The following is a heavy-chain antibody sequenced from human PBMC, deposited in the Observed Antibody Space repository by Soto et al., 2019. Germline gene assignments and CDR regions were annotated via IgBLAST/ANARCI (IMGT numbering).Heavy chain of an antibody. CDR2: INHSGST. Sequence: QVQLQQWGAGLLKPSETLSLTCAVYGGSFSGYYWSWIRQPPWKGLEWIGEINHSGSTNYNPSLKSRVTISVDTSKNQFSLKLSSVTAADTAVYYCARGERGYSYGLDYWGQGTLVTVSS. CDR1: GGSFSGYY. V-gene: IGHV4-34*01. CDR3: ARGERGYSYGLDY. D-gene: IGHD5-18*01. J-gene: IGHJ4*02.